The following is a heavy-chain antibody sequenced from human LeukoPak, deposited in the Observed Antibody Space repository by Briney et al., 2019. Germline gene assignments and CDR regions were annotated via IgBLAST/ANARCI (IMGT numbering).Heavy chain of an antibody. CDR2: ISGSGGST. D-gene: IGHD3-10*01. V-gene: IGHV3-23*01. J-gene: IGHJ4*02. CDR3: AKERGRGYYGSGSYWRGTFDY. Sequence: PGGSLRLSCAASGFTFSSYAMSWVRQAPGKGLEWVSAISGSGGSTYYADSVKGRFTISRDNSKNTLYLQMNSLRAEDTAVYYCAKERGRGYYGSGSYWRGTFDYWGQGTLVTVPS. CDR1: GFTFSSYA.